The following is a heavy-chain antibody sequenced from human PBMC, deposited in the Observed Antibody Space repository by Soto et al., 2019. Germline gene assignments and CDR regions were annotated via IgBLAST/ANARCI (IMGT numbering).Heavy chain of an antibody. CDR1: GGTFSSYA. CDR2: IIPIFGTA. Sequence: QVQLVQSGAEVKKPGSSVKVSCKASGGTFSSYAISWVRQAPGQGLEWMGGIIPIFGTANYAQQFQGRVTITEDASASTACMELSSLRSEDTAVYCGARRYNVDTAMVLSYRGRGTLVSVCS. J-gene: IGHJ4*02. V-gene: IGHV1-69*01. CDR3: ARRYNVDTAMVLSY. D-gene: IGHD5-18*01.